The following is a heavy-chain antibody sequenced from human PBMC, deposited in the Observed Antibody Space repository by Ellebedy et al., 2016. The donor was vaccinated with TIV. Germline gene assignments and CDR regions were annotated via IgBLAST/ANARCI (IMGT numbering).Heavy chain of an antibody. CDR3: AREAAALWGYYFDS. CDR1: GFTFSPNA. D-gene: IGHD2-2*01. Sequence: GGSLRLSXAASGFTFSPNAMHWVRQAPGKGLEWVAVLSHDGFNKYYADSVKGRFTISRDNAKNSLYLQLNSLRAEDTAVYYCAREAAALWGYYFDSWGQGTLVTVSS. CDR2: LSHDGFNK. V-gene: IGHV3-30-3*01. J-gene: IGHJ4*02.